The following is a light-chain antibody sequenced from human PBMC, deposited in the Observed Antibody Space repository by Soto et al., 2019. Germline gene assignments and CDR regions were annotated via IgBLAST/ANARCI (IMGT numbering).Light chain of an antibody. CDR3: QQYNNWRTWT. V-gene: IGKV3-15*01. Sequence: EIVMTQSPATLSVSPGERATLSCRASQSVSSNLAWYQQKPGQAPRLLIYGASTRATGIPDRFSGSGSGTEFTLTISSLQSADFAVYYCQQYNNWRTWTFGQGTKVEIK. CDR1: QSVSSN. CDR2: GAS. J-gene: IGKJ1*01.